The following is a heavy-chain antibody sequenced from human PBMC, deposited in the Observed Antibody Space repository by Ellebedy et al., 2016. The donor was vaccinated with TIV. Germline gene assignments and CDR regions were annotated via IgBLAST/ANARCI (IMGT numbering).Heavy chain of an antibody. Sequence: ASVKVSCKASGCTFTSYDINWVRRATGQGLEWMGWMNPNSGGTNYAQKFQGRVTMTRDTSISIAYMELSRLRSDDTAVYYCARDSVVVVAATYAFDIWGQGTMVTVSS. D-gene: IGHD2-15*01. CDR1: GCTFTSYD. V-gene: IGHV1-2*02. J-gene: IGHJ3*02. CDR2: MNPNSGGT. CDR3: ARDSVVVVAATYAFDI.